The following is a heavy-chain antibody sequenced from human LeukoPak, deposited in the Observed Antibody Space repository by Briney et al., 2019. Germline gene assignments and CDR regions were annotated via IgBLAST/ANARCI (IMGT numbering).Heavy chain of an antibody. CDR2: IYTSGST. J-gene: IGHJ4*02. Sequence: PSETLSLTCTVSGGSISSYYWSWIRQPAGKGLEWIGRIYTSGSTNYNPSLKRRVTMSVDTSKNQFSLKLSSVTAADTAVYYCARASGVRGVILFDYWGQGTLVTVSS. D-gene: IGHD3-10*01. CDR1: GGSISSYY. CDR3: ARASGVRGVILFDY. V-gene: IGHV4-4*07.